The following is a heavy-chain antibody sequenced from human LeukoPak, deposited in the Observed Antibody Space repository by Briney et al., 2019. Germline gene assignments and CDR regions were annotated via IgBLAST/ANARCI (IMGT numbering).Heavy chain of an antibody. CDR3: ARHSSSSVYYYYYMDV. CDR1: GGTFSSYA. CDR2: IIPILGIA. Sequence: SVKVSCKASGGTFSSYAISWVRQAPGQGLEWMGRIIPILGIANYAQKFQGRVTITTDESTSTAYMELSSLRSEDTAVYYCARHSSSSVYYYYYMDVWGKGTTVTVSS. V-gene: IGHV1-69*04. J-gene: IGHJ6*03. D-gene: IGHD6-6*01.